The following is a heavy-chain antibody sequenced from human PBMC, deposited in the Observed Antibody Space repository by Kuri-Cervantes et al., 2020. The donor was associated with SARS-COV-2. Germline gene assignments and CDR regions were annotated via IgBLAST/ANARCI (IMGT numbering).Heavy chain of an antibody. CDR2: ISYDGTNK. J-gene: IGHJ2*01. CDR3: ARGALICGSSSCHGDFDL. CDR1: GFMFSSYA. Sequence: GESLKISCAASGFMFSSYAMHGVRQAPGKGLEWVAVISYDGTNKYYGDSVRGRFTISRDNSKNTLHLQMNSLRTEDTAVHYCARGALICGSSSCHGDFDLWGRGTLVTVSS. D-gene: IGHD2-2*01. V-gene: IGHV3-30*04.